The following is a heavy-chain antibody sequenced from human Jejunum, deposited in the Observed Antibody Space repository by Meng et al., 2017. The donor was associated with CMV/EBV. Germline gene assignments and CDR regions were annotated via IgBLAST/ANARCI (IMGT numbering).Heavy chain of an antibody. CDR2: LHHAEGT. D-gene: IGHD3-22*01. V-gene: IGHV4-4*02. CDR1: VGPLSMCYDW. CDR3: ARADYHDSSGYLVS. Sequence: CVGPLSMCYDWWTWVRQPTGNGLEWLGALHHAEGTNYNPSVKNQVTISLDKSTNLFSLKLSSVTAADRAVYYCARADYHDSSGYLVSWGQGLLVTVSS. J-gene: IGHJ5*02.